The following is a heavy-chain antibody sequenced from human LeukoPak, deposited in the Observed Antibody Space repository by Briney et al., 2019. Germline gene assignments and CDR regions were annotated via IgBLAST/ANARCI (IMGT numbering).Heavy chain of an antibody. Sequence: GSLRLSCAASGFTFSSYSMNWVRQAPGKGLEWIGSIYYSGSTYYNPSLKSRVTMSVDTSKNQFSLKVSSVTAADTAVYYCARGVENAAPTGNGVWDWFDPWGQGTLVTVSS. CDR1: GFTFSSYS. J-gene: IGHJ5*02. CDR2: IYYSGST. V-gene: IGHV4-59*12. CDR3: ARGVENAAPTGNGVWDWFDP. D-gene: IGHD2-8*01.